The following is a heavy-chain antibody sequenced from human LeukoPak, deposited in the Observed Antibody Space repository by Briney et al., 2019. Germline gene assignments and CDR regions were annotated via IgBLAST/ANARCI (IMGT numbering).Heavy chain of an antibody. CDR1: GFTVSSNY. V-gene: IGHV3-66*01. CDR3: ARFAAGGSYYYYMDV. CDR2: IYSGGST. Sequence: GGSLRLSCAASGFTVSSNYMSWVRQAPGKGLEWVSVIYSGGSTYYADSVKGRFTISRDNSKNTLYLQMNSLRAEDTAVYYCARFAAGGSYYYYMDVWGKGTTVTVSS. J-gene: IGHJ6*03. D-gene: IGHD6-25*01.